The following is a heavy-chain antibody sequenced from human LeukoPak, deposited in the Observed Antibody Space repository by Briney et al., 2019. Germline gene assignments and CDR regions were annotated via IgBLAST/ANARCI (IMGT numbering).Heavy chain of an antibody. J-gene: IGHJ6*02. D-gene: IGHD3-10*01. V-gene: IGHV4-34*01. CDR1: GGSFSGYY. CDR3: ARAPVVLRVRYYYYGMDV. Sequence: SETLSLTCAVYGGSFSGYYWSWIRQPPGKGLEWIGEINHSGSTNYNASLKSRVTISVDTSKNQFSLKLSSVTAADTAVYYCARAPVVLRVRYYYYGMDVWGQGTTVTVSS. CDR2: INHSGST.